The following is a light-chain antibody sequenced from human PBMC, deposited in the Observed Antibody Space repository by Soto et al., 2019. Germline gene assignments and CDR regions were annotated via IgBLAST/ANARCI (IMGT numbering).Light chain of an antibody. Sequence: QSALTQPASVSGSPGQSITISCTGTSSDVGGYNLVSWYQQYPDKAPKLMIFDVTTRPSGVSNRFSGSKSGNTASLTISGLQAEDEADYYCSSYTSSSTLPYVFGTGTKVTVL. V-gene: IGLV2-14*01. J-gene: IGLJ1*01. CDR3: SSYTSSSTLPYV. CDR2: DVT. CDR1: SSDVGGYNL.